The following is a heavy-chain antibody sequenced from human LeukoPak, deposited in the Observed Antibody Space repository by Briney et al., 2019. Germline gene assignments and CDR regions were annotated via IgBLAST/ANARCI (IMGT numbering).Heavy chain of an antibody. CDR2: IFYTGNT. D-gene: IGHD3-3*01. CDR3: ARLREIPVFGVVTKSTSYFDY. CDR1: DGSISSSNYY. V-gene: IGHV4-39*01. Sequence: SETLSLTCTVSDGSISSSNYYWAWIRQPPGKGLEWIANIFYTGNTYYNPSLKSRVTISIDTSKNQFSLRLNSVTATDTAVYYCARLREIPVFGVVTKSTSYFDYWGQGTLVTVSS. J-gene: IGHJ4*02.